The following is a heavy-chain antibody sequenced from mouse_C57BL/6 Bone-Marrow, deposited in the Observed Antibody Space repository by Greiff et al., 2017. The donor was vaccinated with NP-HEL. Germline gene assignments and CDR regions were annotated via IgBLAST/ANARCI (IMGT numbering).Heavy chain of an antibody. CDR2: ISDGGSYT. CDR1: GFTFSSYA. D-gene: IGHD2-1*01. V-gene: IGHV5-4*01. Sequence: EVNLVESGGGLVKPGGSLKLSCAASGFTFSSYAMSWVRQTPEKRLEWVATISDGGSYTYYPDNVKGRFTISRDNAKNNLYLQMSHLKSEDTAMYYCARDGDYYGNYGADYWGQGTTLTVSS. CDR3: ARDGDYYGNYGADY. J-gene: IGHJ2*01.